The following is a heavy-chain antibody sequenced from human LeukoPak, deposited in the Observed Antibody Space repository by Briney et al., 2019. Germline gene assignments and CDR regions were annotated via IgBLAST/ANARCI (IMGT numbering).Heavy chain of an antibody. Sequence: SETLSLTCAVYGGSFSGYYWSWIRQPPGKGLEWIGEINHSGSTNYNPSLKSRVTISVDTSKNQFSLKLSSVTAADTAVYYCARDWGSVAGIDWGQGTLVTVSS. CDR1: GGSFSGYY. CDR3: ARDWGSVAGID. CDR2: INHSGST. J-gene: IGHJ4*02. D-gene: IGHD6-19*01. V-gene: IGHV4-34*01.